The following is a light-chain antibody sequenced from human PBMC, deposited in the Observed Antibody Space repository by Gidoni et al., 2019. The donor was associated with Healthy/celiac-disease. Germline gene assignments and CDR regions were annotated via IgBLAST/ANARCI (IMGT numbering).Light chain of an antibody. J-gene: IGKJ3*01. CDR2: AAS. V-gene: IGKV1-39*01. CDR3: QQSYSTRFT. CDR1: QSISSY. Sequence: DSQMTQSPSSLSASVGDRVTITCRASQSISSYLNWYQQKPGKAPKLLIYAASSLQSGVPSRFSGSGSGTDFTLTISSLQPEDFATYYCQQSYSTRFTFGPXTQVDIK.